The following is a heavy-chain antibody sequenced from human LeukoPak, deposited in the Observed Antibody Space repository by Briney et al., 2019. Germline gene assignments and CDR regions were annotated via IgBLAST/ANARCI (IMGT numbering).Heavy chain of an antibody. V-gene: IGHV3-53*01. D-gene: IGHD6-13*01. CDR3: TREQGAAAGN. CDR1: GVTVSNNY. CDR2: IYSGGNP. Sequence: AGSLCLTCAASGVTVSNNYMSWIRQAPGNGLEWVSVIYSGGNPYYADSVLSRFNSSRDSSRNILYLQMNDLGAEDTAVYYCTREQGAAAGNWGQGTLVVVSS. J-gene: IGHJ4*02.